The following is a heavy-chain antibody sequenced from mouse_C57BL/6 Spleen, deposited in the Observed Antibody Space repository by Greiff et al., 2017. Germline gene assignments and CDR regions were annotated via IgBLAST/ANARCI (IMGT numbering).Heavy chain of an antibody. J-gene: IGHJ3*01. Sequence: QVHVKQPGAELVKPGASVKLSCKASGYTFTSYWMHWVKQRPGRGLEWIGRIDPNSGGTKYNEKFKSKATLTVDKPSSTAYMQLSSLTSEDSAVYYCARERGYGNYGGFAYWGQGTLVTVSA. CDR3: ARERGYGNYGGFAY. CDR1: GYTFTSYW. V-gene: IGHV1-72*01. CDR2: IDPNSGGT. D-gene: IGHD2-1*01.